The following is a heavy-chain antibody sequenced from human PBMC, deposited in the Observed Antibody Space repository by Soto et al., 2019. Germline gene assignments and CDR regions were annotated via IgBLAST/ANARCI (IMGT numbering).Heavy chain of an antibody. V-gene: IGHV1-18*01. D-gene: IGHD2-2*01. Sequence: QFQLVQSGAEVKKPGASVKVSCKGLGYNFIKYGINWVRQAPGQGLEWMGWISPYSGYTHSAQKFQGRLTLTTDTAATTAYMELRSLRSADTALYYCTREAIVVIPAAQPSHFDSWGQGTLVTVS. CDR3: TREAIVVIPAAQPSHFDS. J-gene: IGHJ4*02. CDR1: GYNFIKYG. CDR2: ISPYSGYT.